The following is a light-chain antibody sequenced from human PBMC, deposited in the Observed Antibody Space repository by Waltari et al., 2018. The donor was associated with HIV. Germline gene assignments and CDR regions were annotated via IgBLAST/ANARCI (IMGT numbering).Light chain of an antibody. CDR2: KDS. CDR3: QSADSSGTHYV. J-gene: IGLJ1*01. CDR1: ALPKQY. V-gene: IGLV3-25*03. Sequence: SYELTQPPSVSVSPGQTARITCSGDALPKQYAYWYQQKPGQAPVVMIYKDSERPSGIPERFSGSSSGTTVTFTISGVQAEDEADYYCQSADSSGTHYVFGTGTKVTVL.